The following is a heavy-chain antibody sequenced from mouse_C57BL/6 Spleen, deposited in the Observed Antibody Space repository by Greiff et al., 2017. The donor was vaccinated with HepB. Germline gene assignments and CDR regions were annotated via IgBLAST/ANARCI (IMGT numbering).Heavy chain of an antibody. J-gene: IGHJ2*01. D-gene: IGHD1-1*01. CDR2: IDPEDGET. CDR1: GFNIKDYY. Sequence: VQLKESGAELVKPGASVKLSCTASGFNIKDYYMHWVKQRTEQGLEWIGRIDPEDGETKYAPKFQGKATITADTSSNTAYLQLSSLTSEDTAVYYGASNYYGSSYGYYFDYWGQGTTLTVSS. CDR3: ASNYYGSSYGYYFDY. V-gene: IGHV14-2*01.